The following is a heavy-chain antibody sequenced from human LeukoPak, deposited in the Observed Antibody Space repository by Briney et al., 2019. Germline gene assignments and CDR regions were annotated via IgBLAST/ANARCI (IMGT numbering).Heavy chain of an antibody. D-gene: IGHD3-9*01. CDR2: ISGSGGST. Sequence: GGSLRLSCAASGFTFGSYAMSWVRQAPGKGLEWVSAISGSGGSTYYADSVKGRFTISRDNSKNTLYLQMNSLRAEDTAVYYCAKKYILTGYYSYFQHWGQGTLVTVSS. CDR3: AKKYILTGYYSYFQH. J-gene: IGHJ1*01. CDR1: GFTFGSYA. V-gene: IGHV3-23*01.